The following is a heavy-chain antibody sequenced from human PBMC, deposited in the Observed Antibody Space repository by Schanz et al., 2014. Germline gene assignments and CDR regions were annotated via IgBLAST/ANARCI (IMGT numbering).Heavy chain of an antibody. CDR2: ISDSGDLT. Sequence: EVQLLESGGGLVQPGGSLRLSCAASRFTFSSYAMSWVRQAPGKGLEWVSAISDSGDLTYYADSVKGRFTISRDNAQNSLFLQMNSLRVEDTAVYYCARSYHDDDDYTRALDMWGQGTMVTVSS. CDR3: ARSYHDDDDYTRALDM. D-gene: IGHD3-16*01. V-gene: IGHV3-23*01. J-gene: IGHJ3*02. CDR1: RFTFSSYA.